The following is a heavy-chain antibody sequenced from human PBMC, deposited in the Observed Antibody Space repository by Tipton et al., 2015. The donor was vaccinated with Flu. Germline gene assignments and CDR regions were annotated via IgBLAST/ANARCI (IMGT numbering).Heavy chain of an antibody. V-gene: IGHV3-64*01. D-gene: IGHD1-26*01. CDR3: ARAHRWGVGANLFDV. CDR2: INNKGDTT. J-gene: IGHJ4*02. CDR1: GFIFSSYA. Sequence: SLRLSCEASGFIFSSYAMYWLRQAPGKGLEYVSTINNKGDTTYYAKSMKGRFIISRDNSKNTLYLQMGSLRADDMAVYFCARAHRWGVGANLFDVWGQGTLVTVSP.